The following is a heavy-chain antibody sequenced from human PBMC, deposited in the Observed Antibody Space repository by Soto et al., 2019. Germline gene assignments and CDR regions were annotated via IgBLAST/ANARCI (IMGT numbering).Heavy chain of an antibody. CDR1: GGSISSDY. V-gene: IGHV4-59*01. CDR3: ARLRGGGCFDD. CDR2: IYYSGST. D-gene: IGHD3-10*01. Sequence: ATQALPVPVSGGSISSDYWSWIRQPPGKGLGWIGYIYYSGSTNYNPAVKSRVTISVDTSKNQFSLKVSSVSAADTAVYYCARLRGGGCFDDGGQGTLV. J-gene: IGHJ4*02.